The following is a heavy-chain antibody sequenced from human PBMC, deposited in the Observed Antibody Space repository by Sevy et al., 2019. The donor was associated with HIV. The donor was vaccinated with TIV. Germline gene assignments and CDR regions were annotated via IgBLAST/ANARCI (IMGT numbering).Heavy chain of an antibody. CDR2: IYSGGST. CDR3: ASGVMGRGLTAFYYYAMDV. Sequence: GGSLRLSCAASGFTVSSNYMSWVRQAPGKGLEWVSVIYSGGSTYYADSVKGRFTISRDNSKNTLYLQMNNLRAEDTAVYFCASGVMGRGLTAFYYYAMDVWGQGTTVTVSS. CDR1: GFTVSSNY. V-gene: IGHV3-53*01. D-gene: IGHD2-21*01. J-gene: IGHJ6*02.